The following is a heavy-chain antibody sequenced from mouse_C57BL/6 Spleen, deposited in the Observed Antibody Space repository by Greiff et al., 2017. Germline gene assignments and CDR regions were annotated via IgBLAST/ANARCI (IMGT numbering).Heavy chain of an antibody. Sequence: EVKLVESGGGLVKPGGSLKLSCAASGFTFSDYGMHWVRQAPEKGLEWVAYISSGSSTIYYADTVKGRFTISRDNATNTLFLQMTSLRSEDTAMYYCARDRRGAMDYWGQGTSVTVAS. CDR2: ISSGSSTI. CDR3: ARDRRGAMDY. V-gene: IGHV5-17*01. J-gene: IGHJ4*01. CDR1: GFTFSDYG. D-gene: IGHD3-2*01.